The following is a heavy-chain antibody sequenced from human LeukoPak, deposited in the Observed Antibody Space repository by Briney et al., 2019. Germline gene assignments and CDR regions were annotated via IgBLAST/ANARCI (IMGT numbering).Heavy chain of an antibody. CDR3: ARDRWGTTHNDFDY. J-gene: IGHJ4*02. V-gene: IGHV4-31*01. Sequence: SSETLSLTCTVSGGSISSGGYYWSWIRQHPRKGLEWIEYIYYSGSTYYNPSLKSPVTISVDTSKNQFYLKLSSVTAADTAVYYCARDRWGTTHNDFDYWGQGTLDTVSS. CDR2: IYYSGST. D-gene: IGHD2/OR15-2a*01. CDR1: GGSISSGGYY.